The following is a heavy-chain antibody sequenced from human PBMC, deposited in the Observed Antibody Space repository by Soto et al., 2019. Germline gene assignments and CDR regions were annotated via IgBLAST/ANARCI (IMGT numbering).Heavy chain of an antibody. CDR1: GFTFSSYS. CDR3: ARFGIAVVVAAEGDYYYGMDV. V-gene: IGHV3-21*01. D-gene: IGHD2-15*01. J-gene: IGHJ6*02. CDR2: ISSSSSYI. Sequence: GGSLRLSCAASGFTFSSYSMNWVRQAPGKGLEWVSSISSSSSYIYYADSVKGRFTISRDNAKNSLYLQMNSLRAEDTAVYYCARFGIAVVVAAEGDYYYGMDVWGQGTTVTVSS.